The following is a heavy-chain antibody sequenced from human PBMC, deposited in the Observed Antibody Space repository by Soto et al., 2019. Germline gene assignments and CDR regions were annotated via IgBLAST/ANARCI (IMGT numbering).Heavy chain of an antibody. CDR1: GFTFSDFF. V-gene: IGHV3-11*01. CDR2: ISSSGSSL. Sequence: QVQLVESRGDLVKPGGSLRLSCAASGFTFSDFFMSWIRQAPGKGLEWISYISSSGSSLYYTDSVKGRFTISRDNTKKSLYLQMNSLRAEDTAVYYCARGDYGDYDRGYWFFDLWGRGTLVTVSS. J-gene: IGHJ2*01. D-gene: IGHD4-17*01. CDR3: ARGDYGDYDRGYWFFDL.